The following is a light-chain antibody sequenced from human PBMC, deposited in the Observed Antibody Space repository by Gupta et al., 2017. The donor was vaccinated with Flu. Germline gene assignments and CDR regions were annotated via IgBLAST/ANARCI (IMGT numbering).Light chain of an antibody. Sequence: PSSLSASLGDRVTITCRASHNIKNYLNWYQQKAGRAPKLLIFAASTLQGGVPSRFSGSGSGTEFTLTITNLPPEDLATYFCQQSYRDPQTFGQGTTLEIK. CDR2: AAS. CDR1: HNIKNY. V-gene: IGKV1-39*01. J-gene: IGKJ2*01. CDR3: QQSYRDPQT.